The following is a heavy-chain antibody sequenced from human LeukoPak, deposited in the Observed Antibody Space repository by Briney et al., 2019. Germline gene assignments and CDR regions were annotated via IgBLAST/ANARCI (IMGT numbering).Heavy chain of an antibody. CDR1: GFTVSSNY. CDR2: LYSGGNS. V-gene: IGHV3-53*01. Sequence: GGSLRLSCAASGFTVSSNYMSWVRQAPGKGLEWVSILYSGGNSYYADSVKGRFTISRDNSENTLYLQMKSLRAEDTAVYHCARESRREGYGFDYWGQGTLVTVSS. J-gene: IGHJ4*02. CDR3: ARESRREGYGFDY. D-gene: IGHD5-18*01.